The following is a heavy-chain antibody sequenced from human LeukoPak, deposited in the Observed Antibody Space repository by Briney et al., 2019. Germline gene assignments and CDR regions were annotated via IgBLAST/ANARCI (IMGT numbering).Heavy chain of an antibody. J-gene: IGHJ3*02. Sequence: GGSLRLSCAASGFTFSDYYMSWIRQAPGKGLEWVSYISSSGSTIYYADSVKGRFTISRDNAKNSLYLQMNSLRAEDTAVYYCARDLSVSPLRFLEWDLAQDAFDIWGQGTMVTVSS. V-gene: IGHV3-11*01. CDR1: GFTFSDYY. CDR3: ARDLSVSPLRFLEWDLAQDAFDI. CDR2: ISSSGSTI. D-gene: IGHD3-3*01.